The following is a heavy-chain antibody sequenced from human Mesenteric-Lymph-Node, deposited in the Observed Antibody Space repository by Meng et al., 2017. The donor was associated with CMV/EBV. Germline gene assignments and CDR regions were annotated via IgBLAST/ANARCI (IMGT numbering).Heavy chain of an antibody. J-gene: IGHJ4*02. CDR1: GFTFSSYS. CDR2: ISSSSSYI. D-gene: IGHD2-8*01. Sequence: GESLKISCAASGFTFSSYSMNWVRQAPGKGLEWVSSISSSSSYIYYADSVKGRFTISRDNAKNSLYLQMNSLRAEDTAVYYCARDLRKVVLMVYAIGEFPNYWGQGTLVTVSS. V-gene: IGHV3-21*01. CDR3: ARDLRKVVLMVYAIGEFPNY.